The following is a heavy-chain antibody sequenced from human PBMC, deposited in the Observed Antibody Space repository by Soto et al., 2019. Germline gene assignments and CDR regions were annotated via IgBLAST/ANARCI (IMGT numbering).Heavy chain of an antibody. J-gene: IGHJ4*02. CDR2: INAGNGNT. V-gene: IGHV1-3*01. CDR3: ARDVPDYYDSSNLFDY. D-gene: IGHD3-22*01. CDR1: GYTFTSYA. Sequence: ASVKVSCKASGYTFTSYAMHWVRQAPGQRLEWMGWINAGNGNTKYSQKFQGRVTITRDTSASTAYMELSSLRSEDTAVYYCARDVPDYYDSSNLFDYWGQGTLVTVPQ.